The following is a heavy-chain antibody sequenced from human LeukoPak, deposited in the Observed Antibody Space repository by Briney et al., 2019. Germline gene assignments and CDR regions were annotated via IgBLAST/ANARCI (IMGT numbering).Heavy chain of an antibody. CDR1: GFTFSSYV. CDR2: ITGSGGGT. V-gene: IGHV3-23*01. CDR3: AKRRDSVDTAMEPYFDY. J-gene: IGHJ4*02. Sequence: PGGSLRLSCAASGFTFSSYVMNWVRQAPGKGLAWVSAITGSGGGTYYADSVKGRFTISRDNSKNTLYLQMNSLRAEDTAVYYCAKRRDSVDTAMEPYFDYWGQGTLVTVSS. D-gene: IGHD5-18*01.